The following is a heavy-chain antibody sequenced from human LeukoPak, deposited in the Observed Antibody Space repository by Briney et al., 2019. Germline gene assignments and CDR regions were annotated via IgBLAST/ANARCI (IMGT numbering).Heavy chain of an antibody. J-gene: IGHJ6*02. CDR1: GFTFSSSW. D-gene: IGHD3-3*01. V-gene: IGHV3-74*01. CDR2: VNSDGSST. CDR3: ERGYPLDFWSGYRLVTNYYYYYGMDV. Sequence: GGSLRLSCAASGFTFSSSWMHWVRQAPGKGLVWVSRVNSDGSSTSYADSVNSRFTISRDNAKNTVFLQMNSLRAEDTAVYYCERGYPLDFWSGYRLVTNYYYYYGMDVWGQGTTVTVSS.